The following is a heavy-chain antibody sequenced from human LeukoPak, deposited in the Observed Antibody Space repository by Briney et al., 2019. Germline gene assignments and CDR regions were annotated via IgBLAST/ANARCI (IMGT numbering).Heavy chain of an antibody. Sequence: GGSLRLSCAASGFTFSSYWMSWVRQAPGKGLECVANIKEDGSEKNYVDSVRGRFAISRDNAKESLYLQMNSLRAEDTAVYYYARDPRGLHYGMDVWGQGTTVTVSS. V-gene: IGHV3-7*01. J-gene: IGHJ6*02. CDR1: GFTFSSYW. CDR2: IKEDGSEK. CDR3: ARDPRGLHYGMDV.